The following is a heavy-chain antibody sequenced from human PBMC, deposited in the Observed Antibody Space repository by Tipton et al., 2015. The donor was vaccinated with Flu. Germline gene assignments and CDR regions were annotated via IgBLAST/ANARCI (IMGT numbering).Heavy chain of an antibody. Sequence: TLSLTCTVSGGSISSSSYYWGWIRQPPGKGLEWIGNIYHSGSTFYNPSLKSRVTISVDTPKNQFSLKLSSVTAADTAMYYCARGDGYNFDYWGQGTLVTVPS. D-gene: IGHD5-24*01. CDR3: ARGDGYNFDY. J-gene: IGHJ4*02. CDR1: GGSISSSSYY. V-gene: IGHV4-39*07. CDR2: IYHSGST.